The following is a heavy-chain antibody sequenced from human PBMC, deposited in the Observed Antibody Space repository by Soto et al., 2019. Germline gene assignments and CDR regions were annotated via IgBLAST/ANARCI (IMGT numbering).Heavy chain of an antibody. J-gene: IGHJ6*03. CDR2: INPSGGST. V-gene: IGHV1-46*03. Sequence: QVQLVQSGAEVKKPGASVTVSCTASGYTFTSYYIHWVRQAPGQGLEWMGIINPSGGSTSYAQKFQGRVTMTRHTPTSTVYLEVSGLRSENTAVYYCARDQEPATLYYGYYYLDVWGKGTTVTVSS. D-gene: IGHD3-3*01. CDR3: ARDQEPATLYYGYYYLDV. CDR1: GYTFTSYY.